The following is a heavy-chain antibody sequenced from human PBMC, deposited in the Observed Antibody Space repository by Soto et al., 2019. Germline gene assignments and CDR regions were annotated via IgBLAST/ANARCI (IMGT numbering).Heavy chain of an antibody. CDR2: MNPISGDT. V-gene: IGHV1-8*01. D-gene: IGHD7-27*01. J-gene: IGHJ4*02. CDR1: GYTFTNYD. Sequence: QVQLVQSGAEVKKPGASVKVSCKASGYTFTNYDINWVRQTTGQGLEWMGWMNPISGDTGDAQKFQGRVTRTTNTAISTAYMELSSLTFEDTAIYSCARAPRNWGFDFWGQGTLVTVSS. CDR3: ARAPRNWGFDF.